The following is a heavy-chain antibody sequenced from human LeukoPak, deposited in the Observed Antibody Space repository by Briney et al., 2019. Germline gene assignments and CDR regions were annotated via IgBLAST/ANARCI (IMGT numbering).Heavy chain of an antibody. J-gene: IGHJ3*02. D-gene: IGHD3-10*01. Sequence: ASVKVSCKPSRYTLTSYNIKSVRQATGQGLEWMGWIYPNSGNTDYTQKLQGRVTMTRNTSISTAYMGLSSLRSEDTAVYYCARGHEVLWFGELLHGPDDAFDIWGQGKMVTVSS. CDR3: ARGHEVLWFGELLHGPDDAFDI. CDR2: IYPNSGNT. V-gene: IGHV1-8*01. CDR1: RYTLTSYN.